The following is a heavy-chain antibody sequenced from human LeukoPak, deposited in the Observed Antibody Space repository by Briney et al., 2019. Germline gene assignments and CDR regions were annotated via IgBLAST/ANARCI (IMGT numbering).Heavy chain of an antibody. Sequence: PSETLSLTCTISGDSIGSSHYYWVWIRQRPGKGLEWVGSIYFDGSTYYNPALKSRVTIFSDTSKVQFSLKLSSVTATDTAVYYCARRPHCTGSSCPSVWGQGTTVTVSS. V-gene: IGHV4-39*01. CDR1: GDSIGSSHYY. CDR3: ARRPHCTGSSCPSV. D-gene: IGHD2-15*01. CDR2: IYFDGST. J-gene: IGHJ6*02.